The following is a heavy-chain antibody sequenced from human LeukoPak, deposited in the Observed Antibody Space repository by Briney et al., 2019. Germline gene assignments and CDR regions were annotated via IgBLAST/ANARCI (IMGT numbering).Heavy chain of an antibody. V-gene: IGHV4-4*07. J-gene: IGHJ4*02. CDR3: ARAPSGCGGTCAFDY. Sequence: SETLSLTCTVSGGSTSNSFWSWIRQPAGKGLEWIGRIYTDGSTNSNPSLGSRLTMSLDTSKNQFSLKLTSVTAADTAVYFCARAPSGCGGTCAFDYWGQGTLVTVSS. CDR1: GGSTSNSF. CDR2: IYTDGST. D-gene: IGHD2-15*01.